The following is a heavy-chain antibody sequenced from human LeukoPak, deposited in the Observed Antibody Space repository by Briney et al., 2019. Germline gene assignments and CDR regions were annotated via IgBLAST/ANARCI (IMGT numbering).Heavy chain of an antibody. J-gene: IGHJ4*02. CDR2: IKPNSGGT. CDR3: ARTSHYVDIAATIPYGIYYFDY. D-gene: IGHD5-12*01. V-gene: IGHV1-2*02. Sequence: ASVKVSCKASGYTFTGYYIHWVRQAPGQGLEWMGWIKPNSGGTNYAQKLQGRVTMTTDTSTSTAYMELRSLRSDDTAVYYCARTSHYVDIAATIPYGIYYFDYWGQGTLVTVSS. CDR1: GYTFTGYY.